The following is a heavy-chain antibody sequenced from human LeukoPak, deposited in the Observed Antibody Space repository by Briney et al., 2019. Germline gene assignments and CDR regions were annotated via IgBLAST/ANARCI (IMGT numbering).Heavy chain of an antibody. D-gene: IGHD3-10*01. CDR1: GFTFSSFS. CDR3: ARAEVRGVIAPYYYYYGMDV. J-gene: IGHJ6*02. V-gene: IGHV3-48*04. CDR2: IRTSGTNT. Sequence: GGSLRLSCAASGFTFSSFSMNWVRQAPGKGLEWVSYIRTSGTNTDYTGSVKGRFTISRDNAKNSLYLQMNSLRAEDTAVYYCARAEVRGVIAPYYYYYGMDVWGQGTTVTVSS.